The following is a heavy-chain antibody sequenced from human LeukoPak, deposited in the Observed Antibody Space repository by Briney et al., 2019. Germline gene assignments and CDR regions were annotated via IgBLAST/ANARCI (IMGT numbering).Heavy chain of an antibody. D-gene: IGHD1-26*01. Sequence: GGSLRLSCAASGFTFSSYAMHWVRQAPGKGLEWVAVISYDGSNKYYADSVKGRFTISRDNSKNTLYLQMNSLGAEDTAVYYCAKDRTVGASFWSFDLWGRGTLVTVSS. CDR1: GFTFSSYA. V-gene: IGHV3-30-3*01. CDR2: ISYDGSNK. CDR3: AKDRTVGASFWSFDL. J-gene: IGHJ2*01.